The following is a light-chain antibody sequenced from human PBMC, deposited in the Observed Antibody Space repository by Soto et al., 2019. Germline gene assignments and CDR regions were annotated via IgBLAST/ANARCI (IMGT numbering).Light chain of an antibody. CDR3: QQYNNWPPVT. J-gene: IGKJ1*01. Sequence: DIVLTQSPATLSLSPGERVTLSCGASPSVSSSRLAWYQQKPGQAPRLLMYDASRRAFGIPDRFSGSGSGTEFTLTISSLQSEDFAVYYCQQYNNWPPVTFGQGTKVDIK. CDR1: PSVSSSR. V-gene: IGKV3D-20*01. CDR2: DAS.